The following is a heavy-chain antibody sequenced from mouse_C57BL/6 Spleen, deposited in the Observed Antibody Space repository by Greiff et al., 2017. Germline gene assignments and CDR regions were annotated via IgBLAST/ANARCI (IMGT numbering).Heavy chain of an antibody. CDR1: GYTFTSYW. D-gene: IGHD4-1*01. CDR3: ARIFGNYFDY. CDR2: IYPGSGST. V-gene: IGHV1-55*01. Sequence: VQLQQPGAELVKPGASVKMSCKASGYTFTSYWLTWVKPRPGQGLEWIGDIYPGSGSTNYNEKFKSKATLTVDTSSSTAYMQLSSLTSEDSAVYYCARIFGNYFDYWGQGTTLTVSS. J-gene: IGHJ2*01.